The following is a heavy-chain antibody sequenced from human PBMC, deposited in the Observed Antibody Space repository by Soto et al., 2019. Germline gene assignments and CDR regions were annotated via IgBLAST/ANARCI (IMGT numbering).Heavy chain of an antibody. V-gene: IGHV3-21*01. Sequence: GGSLRLSCAASGFTFSSYSMNWVRQAPGKGLEWVSSISSSSSYIYYADSVKGRFTISRDNAKNSLYLQMNSLRAEDTAVYYCARGNVLRFLEWLPYGMDVWGQGTTVTVSS. J-gene: IGHJ6*02. D-gene: IGHD3-3*01. CDR1: GFTFSSYS. CDR3: ARGNVLRFLEWLPYGMDV. CDR2: ISSSSSYI.